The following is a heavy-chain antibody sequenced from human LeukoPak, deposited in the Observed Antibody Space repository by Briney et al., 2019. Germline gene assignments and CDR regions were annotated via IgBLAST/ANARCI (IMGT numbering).Heavy chain of an antibody. CDR2: ISSSGGST. CDR3: AKGVGSTWYDYFDC. CDR1: GITFSFYA. D-gene: IGHD6-13*01. V-gene: IGHV3-23*01. J-gene: IGHJ4*02. Sequence: GGSLRLSCAASGITFSFYAMSGVRQAPGKGLEWAPVISSSGGSTYYADSVKGRFTISRDNSKNTLYLQMNSLRAEDTAVYYCAKGVGSTWYDYFDCWGQGTLVTVSS.